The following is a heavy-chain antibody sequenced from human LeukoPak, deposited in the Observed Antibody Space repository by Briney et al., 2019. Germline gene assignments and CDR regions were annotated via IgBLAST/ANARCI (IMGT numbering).Heavy chain of an antibody. Sequence: GGPLRLSCAASGFPVRSNYLSWVRAAPGKGLGWVSVIYSGASTYCAYSVKGRFTIYRDNSKNTLYLQMNSLRAEDTAVYYCASPPGYCSSTSCYLFVYWGQGTLVTVSS. J-gene: IGHJ4*02. CDR1: GFPVRSNY. CDR2: IYSGAST. D-gene: IGHD2-2*01. V-gene: IGHV3-66*02. CDR3: ASPPGYCSSTSCYLFVY.